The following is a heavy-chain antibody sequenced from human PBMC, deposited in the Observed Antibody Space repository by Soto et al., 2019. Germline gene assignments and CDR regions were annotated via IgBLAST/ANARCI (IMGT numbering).Heavy chain of an antibody. CDR3: ARQTVSSGWHYGNWFDP. V-gene: IGHV1-69*06. J-gene: IGHJ5*02. Sequence: QEQLVQSGAEVQKPGSSVKVSCKVSGGTFNTFAISWVRQAPGQGLEWMGGIIPIFNTAKYAQKFQGRVTITADKSTSTVNMELSSLRSEDTAVYYCARQTVSSGWHYGNWFDPWGQGTLVTVSS. D-gene: IGHD6-19*01. CDR1: GGTFNTFA. CDR2: IIPIFNTA.